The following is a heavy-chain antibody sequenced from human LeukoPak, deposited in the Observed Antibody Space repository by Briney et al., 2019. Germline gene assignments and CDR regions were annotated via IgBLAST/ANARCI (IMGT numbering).Heavy chain of an antibody. Sequence: ASVKVSCKASGYTFTSYDINWVRQATGQGLEWMGWMNPNSGNTGYAQKFQGRVTMTRNTSISTAYMELSSLRSEDTAVYYCARGAYQLLENWFDPWGQGTLVTVSS. V-gene: IGHV1-8*01. CDR3: ARGAYQLLENWFDP. CDR2: MNPNSGNT. D-gene: IGHD2-2*01. CDR1: GYTFTSYD. J-gene: IGHJ5*02.